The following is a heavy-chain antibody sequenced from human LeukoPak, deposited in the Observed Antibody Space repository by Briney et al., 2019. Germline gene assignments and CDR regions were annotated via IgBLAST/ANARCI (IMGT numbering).Heavy chain of an antibody. CDR1: GGSISSGSYY. Sequence: SETLSLTCTVSGGSISSGSYYWSWIRQPAGMGLEGIGRIYTSGSTNYNPSLKSRVTISVDTSKNQSSLKLSSVTAADTAVYYCARQVDQNRPTPGNAFDIWGQRTMVTVSS. D-gene: IGHD1-14*01. V-gene: IGHV4-61*02. J-gene: IGHJ3*02. CDR2: IYTSGST. CDR3: ARQVDQNRPTPGNAFDI.